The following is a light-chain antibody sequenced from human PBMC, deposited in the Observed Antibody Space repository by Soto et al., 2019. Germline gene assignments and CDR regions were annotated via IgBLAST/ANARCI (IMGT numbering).Light chain of an antibody. CDR2: GAS. CDR1: QTFTSGH. J-gene: IGKJ5*01. Sequence: IVLSQSPGTLSVSPGERVTLSCRGSQTFTSGHLAWYQQRPGQAPRLLIYGASSRATGIPDRFSGSGSGTDFTLTISRLEPEDFAVYYCQQYGSSPITFGQGTRLEIK. CDR3: QQYGSSPIT. V-gene: IGKV3-20*01.